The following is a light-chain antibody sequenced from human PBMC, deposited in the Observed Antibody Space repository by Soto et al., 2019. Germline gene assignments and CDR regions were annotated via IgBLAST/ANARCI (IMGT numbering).Light chain of an antibody. J-gene: IGKJ1*01. Sequence: DIQMTQSPSTLSASVGDRATITCRASQSISSSLAWYQQKPGKAPKLLIFKASALESGVPSRFSGSGSGTEFTLTISSLQPDDFATYYCQQTLSFPPTFGQGTKV. CDR1: QSISSS. V-gene: IGKV1-5*03. CDR2: KAS. CDR3: QQTLSFPPT.